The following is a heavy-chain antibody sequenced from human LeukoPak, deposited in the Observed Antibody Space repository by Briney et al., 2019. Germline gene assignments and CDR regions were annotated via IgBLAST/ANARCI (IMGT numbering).Heavy chain of an antibody. J-gene: IGHJ4*02. D-gene: IGHD3-3*01. CDR2: ITITDGGA. V-gene: IGHV3-23*01. CDR1: GFIFRTHA. CDR3: TREAWRPYLDY. Sequence: GGSLRLSCTASGFIFRTHAMSWVRQAPGKGLEWLSTITITDGGAYYIDSVRGRFTMSRDNSKNTLYLQMNSLRAEDTAVYYCTREAWRPYLDYWGQGTLVTVSS.